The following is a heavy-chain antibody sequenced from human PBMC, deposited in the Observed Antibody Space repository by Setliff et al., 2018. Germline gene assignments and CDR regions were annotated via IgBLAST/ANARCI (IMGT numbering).Heavy chain of an antibody. CDR1: GYSISSGHF. Sequence: KPSETLSLTCGVSGYSISSGHFWGWIRQPPGKGLEWLGNIFHSGSTYYNPTLNSRVTISVDTSRNQFSLNLTSVTAADTALYFCARDNPILGATDYWGQGALVTVSS. V-gene: IGHV4-38-2*01. J-gene: IGHJ4*02. CDR3: ARDNPILGATDY. CDR2: IFHSGST. D-gene: IGHD1-26*01.